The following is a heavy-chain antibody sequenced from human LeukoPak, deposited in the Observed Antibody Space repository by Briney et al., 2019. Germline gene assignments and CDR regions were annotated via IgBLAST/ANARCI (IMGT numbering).Heavy chain of an antibody. CDR2: ISSSSSYI. Sequence: PGGSLRLSCAASGFTFSNYSMNWVRQAPGKGLEWVSSISSSSSYIYYADSVKGRFTISRDNAKNSLYLQMNSLRAEDTAVYYCARAGSAIAAAGGKNYYYYYMDVWGKGTTATVSS. J-gene: IGHJ6*03. D-gene: IGHD6-13*01. CDR3: ARAGSAIAAAGGKNYYYYYMDV. V-gene: IGHV3-21*01. CDR1: GFTFSNYS.